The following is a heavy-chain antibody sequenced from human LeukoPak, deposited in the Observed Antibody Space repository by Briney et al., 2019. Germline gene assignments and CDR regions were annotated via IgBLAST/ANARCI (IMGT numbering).Heavy chain of an antibody. D-gene: IGHD5-24*01. CDR2: IYPGDSDS. CDR3: ARRRDGYNYVGTDY. V-gene: IGHV5-51*01. J-gene: IGHJ4*02. Sequence: SGASLQISCKGSGSNFTNYWIGLVRQLPGKGLEWMGIIYPGDSDSTSCPSFQGQVTISADKSISTAYLQWSSLKASDTAMYYWARRRDGYNYVGTDYWGQGTLVTVSS. CDR1: GSNFTNYW.